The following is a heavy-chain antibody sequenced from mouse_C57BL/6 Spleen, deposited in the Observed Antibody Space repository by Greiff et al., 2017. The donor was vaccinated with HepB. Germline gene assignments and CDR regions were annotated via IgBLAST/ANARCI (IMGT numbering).Heavy chain of an antibody. V-gene: IGHV1-4*01. D-gene: IGHD1-1*01. Sequence: QVQLQQSGAELARPGASVKMSCKASGCTFTSYTMHWVKQRPGQGLEWIGYINPSSGYTKYNQKFKDKATLTADKSSSTAYMQLSSLTSEDSAVYYCARSISYYGSSYDAMDYWGQGTSVTVSS. CDR2: INPSSGYT. CDR1: GCTFTSYT. CDR3: ARSISYYGSSYDAMDY. J-gene: IGHJ4*01.